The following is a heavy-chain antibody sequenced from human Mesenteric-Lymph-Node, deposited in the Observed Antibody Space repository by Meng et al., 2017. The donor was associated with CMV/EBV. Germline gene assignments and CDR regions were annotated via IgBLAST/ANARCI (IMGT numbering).Heavy chain of an antibody. J-gene: IGHJ4*02. CDR3: ARLASVGY. CDR1: GFTFLNSW. V-gene: IGHV3-7*03. CDR2: IKEDGSQK. Sequence: GGSLRLSCAASGFTFLNSWMTWVRQAPGKGPEWVATIKEDGSQKFYSASVKGRFTISRDNAQNSLYLQMNNLSPEDTAMYYCARLASVGYWGQGTLVTVSS.